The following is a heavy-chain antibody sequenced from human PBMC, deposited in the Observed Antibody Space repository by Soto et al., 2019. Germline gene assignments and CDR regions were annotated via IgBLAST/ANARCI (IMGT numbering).Heavy chain of an antibody. V-gene: IGHV3-30-3*01. CDR1: GFSFSSYA. D-gene: IGHD6-19*01. Sequence: QVRLVESGGGVVQPGRSRRLSCTASGFSFSSYAMYWFRQPPGKGLEWVAVISHDGINKHYADSGKGRVTVSRDNSNHSLDLQQDSQRGEDTAMYYCARGMYSNGYFVKWFESWGQGNLVTVSS. CDR2: ISHDGINK. CDR3: ARGMYSNGYFVKWFES. J-gene: IGHJ5*01.